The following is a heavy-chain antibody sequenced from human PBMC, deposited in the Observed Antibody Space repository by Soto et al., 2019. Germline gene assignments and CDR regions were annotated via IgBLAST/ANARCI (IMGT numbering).Heavy chain of an antibody. D-gene: IGHD3-9*01. Sequence: EVQLVESGGGLVKPGGSLRLSCAASGFTFSNAWMSWVRQAPGKGLEWVGRIKSKTDGGTTDYAAPVKGRFTISRDDSKNTLYLQMNSLKTEDTAVYYCTTLIVLRYFDWNRGMDVWGKGTTVTVSS. J-gene: IGHJ6*03. V-gene: IGHV3-15*01. CDR2: IKSKTDGGTT. CDR3: TTLIVLRYFDWNRGMDV. CDR1: GFTFSNAW.